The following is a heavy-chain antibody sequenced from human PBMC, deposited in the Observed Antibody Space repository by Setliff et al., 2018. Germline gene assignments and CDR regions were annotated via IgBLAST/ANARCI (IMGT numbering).Heavy chain of an antibody. D-gene: IGHD6-19*01. J-gene: IGHJ4*02. CDR1: GFTFSDYY. CDR2: ISSSDSLI. V-gene: IGHV3-11*01. CDR3: ATKAVAGT. Sequence: LRLSCATSGFTFSDYYMSWIRQTPGKGLEWVAYISSSDSLIYYPDSVKGRFTISRDNAKKSVDLQMNSLRAEDTAVYYCATKAVAGTGGQGTLVTVSS.